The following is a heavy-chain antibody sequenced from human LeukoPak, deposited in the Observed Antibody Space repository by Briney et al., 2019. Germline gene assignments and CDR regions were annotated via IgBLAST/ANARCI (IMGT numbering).Heavy chain of an antibody. CDR3: ASLYYYDSSGGYYFDY. V-gene: IGHV3-23*01. CDR1: GFTLSSYA. J-gene: IGHJ4*02. D-gene: IGHD3-22*01. Sequence: GGSLRLSCAASGFTLSSYAMSWVRRGPGKGLEWVSAISVSGNTYHADSVKGRFTIFRDSSKNTLNSLRAEDTAVYYCASLYYYDSSGGYYFDYWGQGTLVTVSS. CDR2: ISVSGNT.